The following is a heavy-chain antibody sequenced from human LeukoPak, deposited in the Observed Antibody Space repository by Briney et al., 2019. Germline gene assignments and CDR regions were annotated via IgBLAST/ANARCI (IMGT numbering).Heavy chain of an antibody. CDR2: IKPDGSQK. V-gene: IGHV3-7*01. CDR3: ANSGWSLRDY. J-gene: IGHJ4*02. Sequence: GGSLRLSCAASGFTFSSYAMAWVRQAPGRGLEWVANIKPDGSQKYYVGSVKGRFSISRDNAENSLYLQMNSLRAEDTAVYYCANSGWSLRDYWGQGTLVTVSS. D-gene: IGHD6-19*01. CDR1: GFTFSSYA.